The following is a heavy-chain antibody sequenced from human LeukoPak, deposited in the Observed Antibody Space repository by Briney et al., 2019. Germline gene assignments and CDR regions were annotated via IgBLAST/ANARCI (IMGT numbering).Heavy chain of an antibody. Sequence: GESLKISCKGSGYSFATYWIAWVRQMPGKGLEWMGIIYPGDSDTRYSPSFQGQVTISADKSISTAYLQWSSLKASDTAVYYCARKQSGYPFDYWGQGTLVTVSS. CDR3: ARKQSGYPFDY. D-gene: IGHD3-3*01. J-gene: IGHJ4*02. CDR2: IYPGDSDT. V-gene: IGHV5-51*01. CDR1: GYSFATYW.